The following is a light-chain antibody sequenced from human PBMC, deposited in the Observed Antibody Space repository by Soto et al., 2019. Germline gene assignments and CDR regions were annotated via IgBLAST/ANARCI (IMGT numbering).Light chain of an antibody. J-gene: IGKJ1*01. Sequence: EIVLTQSPGTLSLSPGERATLSCRASQSVTNNYLAWYQQKPGQAPRLLIYGASSRATGIPARFSGSGSGTEFTLTISSLQSEDFAVYYCQQYNNWPTWTFGQGTKV. CDR1: QSVTNN. CDR2: GAS. CDR3: QQYNNWPTWT. V-gene: IGKV3-15*01.